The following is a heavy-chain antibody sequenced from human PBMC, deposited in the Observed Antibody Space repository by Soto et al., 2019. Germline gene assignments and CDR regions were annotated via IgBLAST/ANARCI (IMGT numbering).Heavy chain of an antibody. CDR3: ARGKQWLGGGFGY. Sequence: QVQLQESGPGLVKPSETLSLTCTVSGGSVSSGSYYWSWIRQPPGKGLEWIGYIYYSGSTNYNPSRKSRVTISVDTAKNQFARKLSSVTAADTAVYYCARGKQWLGGGFGYWGQGTLVTVSS. J-gene: IGHJ4*02. CDR2: IYYSGST. V-gene: IGHV4-61*01. D-gene: IGHD6-19*01. CDR1: GGSVSSGSYY.